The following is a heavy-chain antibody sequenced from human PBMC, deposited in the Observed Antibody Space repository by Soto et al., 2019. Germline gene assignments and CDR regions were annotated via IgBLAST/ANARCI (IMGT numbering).Heavy chain of an antibody. V-gene: IGHV3-15*07. D-gene: IGHD4-17*01. CDR1: GFTFSNAW. Sequence: ESGGGLINPGGSLRLSCAASGFTFSNAWMNWVRQAPGQGLEWVARFKSRGDGGTTDYAAPVKGRFTISRDDSENTLCQQMDSLKIEDTAMYFCTSDLPGVTTNYGFDYWGQGILVTVSS. CDR2: FKSRGDGGTT. CDR3: TSDLPGVTTNYGFDY. J-gene: IGHJ4*02.